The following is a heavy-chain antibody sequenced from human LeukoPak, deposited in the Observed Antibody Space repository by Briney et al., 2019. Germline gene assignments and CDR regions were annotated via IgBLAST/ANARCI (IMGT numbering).Heavy chain of an antibody. V-gene: IGHV3-23*01. CDR3: AKDVMVYAILSVQFDF. J-gene: IGHJ4*02. CDR1: GFTFSSYA. Sequence: GGSLRLSCAASGFTFSSYAMHWVRQAPGKGLEWVSMISVSGASTYYADSVKGRFTISRDNSKNTLYLQMNSLRAEDTAVYYCAKDVMVYAILSVQFDFWGQGTLVSVSS. CDR2: ISVSGAST. D-gene: IGHD2-8*01.